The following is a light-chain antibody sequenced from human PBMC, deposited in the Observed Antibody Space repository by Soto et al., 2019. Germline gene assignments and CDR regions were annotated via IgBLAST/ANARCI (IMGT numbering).Light chain of an antibody. CDR2: DAS. J-gene: IGKJ4*01. CDR1: QSVSSY. V-gene: IGKV3-11*01. Sequence: EIVLTQSPATLSLSPGERATLSCRASQSVSSYLAWYQQKPGQAPRLLIYDASNRATGIPARFSGSGSGTDFPLPISSLEPEDLAVYSGKQRSNGPGLTFGGGTRVNIK. CDR3: KQRSNGPGLT.